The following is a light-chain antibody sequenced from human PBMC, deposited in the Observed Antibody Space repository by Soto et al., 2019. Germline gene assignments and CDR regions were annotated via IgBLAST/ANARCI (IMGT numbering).Light chain of an antibody. CDR2: WAS. CDR3: QQYATTPRT. Sequence: DIVMTQSPDSLAVSLGERATINCKSSRTLLYTSNTKSYLAWYQQKAGQPPKLLFFWASSRESGVPDRFSASGTETDFTLTISSLQAEDVAVYFCQQYATTPRTFGRGTRVEIK. V-gene: IGKV4-1*01. CDR1: RTLLYTSNTKSY. J-gene: IGKJ4*02.